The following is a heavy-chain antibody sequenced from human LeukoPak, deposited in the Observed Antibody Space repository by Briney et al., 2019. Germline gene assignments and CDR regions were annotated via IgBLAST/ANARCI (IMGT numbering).Heavy chain of an antibody. V-gene: IGHV1-18*01. J-gene: IGHJ4*02. CDR3: ARDSHYSDSSGYPDY. D-gene: IGHD3-22*01. CDR2: ISAYNCKK. CDR1: GYSFTSYG. Sequence: ASVKVSFKASGYSFTSYGISWVRQAPGQGLAWMGWISAYNCKKNYEQRLQDRVTITTDTTTSTAYMEMRSLRSDDTAVYYCARDSHYSDSSGYPDYWGQGTLVTVSS.